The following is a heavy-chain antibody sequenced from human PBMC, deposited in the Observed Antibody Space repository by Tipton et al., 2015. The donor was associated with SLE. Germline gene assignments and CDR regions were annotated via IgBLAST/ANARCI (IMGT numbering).Heavy chain of an antibody. D-gene: IGHD6-13*01. Sequence: SLRLSCAASGFTFSSYGMHWVRQAPGKGLEWVAVIWYDGSNKYYADSVKGRVTISRDNSKNTLYLQMNSLRAEDTAVYYCARDGGIAAAGTNEYFQHWGQGTLVTASS. CDR1: GFTFSSYG. J-gene: IGHJ1*01. V-gene: IGHV3-33*01. CDR2: IWYDGSNK. CDR3: ARDGGIAAAGTNEYFQH.